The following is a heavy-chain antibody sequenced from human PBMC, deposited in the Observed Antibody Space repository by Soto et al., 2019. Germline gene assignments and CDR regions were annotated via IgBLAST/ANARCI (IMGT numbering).Heavy chain of an antibody. V-gene: IGHV3-23*01. CDR2: ITTSGGNT. CDR3: AGRYCTNGVCYTNYYYYIDV. Sequence: EVQLLESGGGLVQPGGSLRLSCAASGFTFSTYAMSWVRQAPGKGLEWVSTITTSGGNTYYADSVQGRFTLSRDNSKNTLYLQMNSLRAEDTALYYCAGRYCTNGVCYTNYYYYIDVWGKGTTVTVSS. CDR1: GFTFSTYA. J-gene: IGHJ6*03. D-gene: IGHD2-8*01.